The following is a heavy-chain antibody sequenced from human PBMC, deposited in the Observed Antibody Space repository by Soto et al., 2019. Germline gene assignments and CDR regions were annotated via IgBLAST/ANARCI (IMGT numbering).Heavy chain of an antibody. CDR1: GGSVSSGSYY. V-gene: IGHV4-61*01. Sequence: KTSETLSLTCTVSGGSVSSGSYYWSWIRQPPGKGLEWIGYVYYSGGTNYNPSLKSRVSISADTSKIQFSLSLSPVTAADTAVYYCARGRDFDSTGYYFLEFWGQGTQVTVSS. D-gene: IGHD3-22*01. CDR3: ARGRDFDSTGYYFLEF. CDR2: VYYSGGT. J-gene: IGHJ4*02.